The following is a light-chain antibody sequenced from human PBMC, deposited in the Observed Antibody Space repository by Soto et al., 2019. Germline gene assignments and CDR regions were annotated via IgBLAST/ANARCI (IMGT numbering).Light chain of an antibody. CDR3: QQYGSSRNT. CDR1: QSVSSSY. Sequence: EIVLTQSPGTLSLSPGERATLSSRASQSVSSSYLAWYQQKPGQAPRLLIYGASSRATGIPDRFSGSGSGTDFTLTISRLEPADFAVYYCQQYGSSRNTFGQGTKLEIK. J-gene: IGKJ2*01. CDR2: GAS. V-gene: IGKV3-20*01.